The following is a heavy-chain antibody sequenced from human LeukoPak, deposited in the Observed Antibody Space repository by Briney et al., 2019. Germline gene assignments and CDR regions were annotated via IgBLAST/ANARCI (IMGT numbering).Heavy chain of an antibody. V-gene: IGHV4-34*01. D-gene: IGHD2-15*01. CDR1: GGSFSSHY. Sequence: SETLSLTCTVSGGSFSSHYWSWIRQSPGKGLEWLGEINHSGSTYYNPSLKSRVTISLYTSKNQFSLKLSSVTAADTAVYYCARDKYCSGDNCYSFDAFDIWGQGTMVTVSS. J-gene: IGHJ3*02. CDR2: INHSGST. CDR3: ARDKYCSGDNCYSFDAFDI.